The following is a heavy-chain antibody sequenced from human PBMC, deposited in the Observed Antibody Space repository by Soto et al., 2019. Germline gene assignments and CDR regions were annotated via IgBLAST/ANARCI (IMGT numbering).Heavy chain of an antibody. CDR3: AREEGYCGGGSCFRSAFDL. V-gene: IGHV3-21*01. CDR1: GFALSTYS. Sequence: EVQLVESGGRLVKPGGSLRLSCAASGFALSTYSIGWVRQAPGKGLEWVSFTFNFDGSLYYADSVKGRFAISRVNAKNSVYLQMNSLRAEDTAVYYCAREEGYCGGGSCFRSAFDLWGQGTVVTVSS. CDR2: TFNFDGSL. D-gene: IGHD2-15*01. J-gene: IGHJ3*01.